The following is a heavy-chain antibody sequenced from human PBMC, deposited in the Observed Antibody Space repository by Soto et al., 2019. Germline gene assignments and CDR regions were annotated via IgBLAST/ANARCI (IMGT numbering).Heavy chain of an antibody. CDR2: ISGSGGST. CDR1: GFTFSSYA. J-gene: IGHJ4*02. Sequence: HPGGSLRLSCAASGFTFSSYAMSWVRQAPGKGLEWVSAISGSGGSTYYADSVKGRFTISRDNSKNTLYLQMNSLRAEDTAVYYCAKLRYFDWPYYFDYWGQGTLVTAPQ. D-gene: IGHD3-9*01. CDR3: AKLRYFDWPYYFDY. V-gene: IGHV3-23*01.